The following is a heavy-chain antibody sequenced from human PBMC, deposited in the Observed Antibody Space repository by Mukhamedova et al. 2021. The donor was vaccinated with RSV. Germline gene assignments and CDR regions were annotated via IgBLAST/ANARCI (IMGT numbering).Heavy chain of an antibody. CDR3: AREGLEQAVDI. J-gene: IGHJ3*02. CDR1: GFTFSSYA. CDR2: ISYDGSNK. D-gene: IGHD1/OR15-1a*01. Sequence: GFTFSSYAMHWVRQAPGKGLEWVAVISYDGSNKYYADSVKGRFTISRDNSKNTLYLQMNSLRAEDTAVYYSAREGLEQAVDIWGQ. V-gene: IGHV3-30*01.